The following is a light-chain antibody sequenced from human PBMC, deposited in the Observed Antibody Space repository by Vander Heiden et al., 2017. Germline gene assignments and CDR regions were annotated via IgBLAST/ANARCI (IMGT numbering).Light chain of an antibody. CDR1: IFWDTY. CDR2: QDN. V-gene: IGLV3-1*01. Sequence: SHELSHPPSVSQCPGHTARITCSVDIFWDTYACWYQQKTGQSPVLVIYQDNKRPSGIPERFSGSNSGNTATLTISGTQAMDEADYYCQSWDSSSYVFGTGTKVTVL. CDR3: QSWDSSSYV. J-gene: IGLJ1*01.